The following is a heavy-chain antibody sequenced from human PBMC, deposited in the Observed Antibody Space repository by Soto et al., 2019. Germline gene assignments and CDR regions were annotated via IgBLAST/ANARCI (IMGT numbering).Heavy chain of an antibody. V-gene: IGHV3-30*18. J-gene: IGHJ4*02. D-gene: IGHD1-1*01. Sequence: GGSLRLSCAASGFTFSSYGMHWVRQAPGKGLEWVAVISYDGSKKYYADSVKGRFTISRDNSKNTLYLQMNSLRAEDTAVYYCAKEVGRQLERLGDYWGQGTLVTVSS. CDR3: AKEVGRQLERLGDY. CDR1: GFTFSSYG. CDR2: ISYDGSKK.